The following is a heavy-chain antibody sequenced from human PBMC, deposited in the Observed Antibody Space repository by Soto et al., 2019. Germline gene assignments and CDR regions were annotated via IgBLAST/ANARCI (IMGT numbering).Heavy chain of an antibody. CDR1: GYTFTGYY. CDR3: ARADHSSSSSYYYYYMDV. D-gene: IGHD6-6*01. CDR2: INSDGSST. Sequence: GASVKVSCKASGYTFTGYYMHWVRQAPGKGLVWVSRINSDGSSTSYADSVKGRFTISRDNAKNTLYLQMNSLRAEDTAVYYCARADHSSSSSYYYYYMDVRGKGTTVTVSS. V-gene: IGHV3-74*01. J-gene: IGHJ6*03.